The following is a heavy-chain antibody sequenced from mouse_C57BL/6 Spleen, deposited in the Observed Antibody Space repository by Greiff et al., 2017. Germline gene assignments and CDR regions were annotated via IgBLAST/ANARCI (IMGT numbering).Heavy chain of an antibody. V-gene: IGHV1-19*01. CDR3: AREGNYYGSSPSRENYFDY. CDR1: GYTFTDYY. Sequence: VQLQQSGPVLVKPGASVKMSCKASGYTFTDYYMNWVKQSHGKSLEWIGVINPYNGGTSYNQKFKGKDTLTVDKSSSTAYMELNSLTSEDSAVYYCAREGNYYGSSPSRENYFDYWGQGTTLTVSS. J-gene: IGHJ2*01. CDR2: INPYNGGT. D-gene: IGHD1-1*01.